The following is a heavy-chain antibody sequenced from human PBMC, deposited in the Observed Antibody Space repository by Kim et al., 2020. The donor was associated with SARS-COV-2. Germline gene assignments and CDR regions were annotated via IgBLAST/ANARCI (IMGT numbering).Heavy chain of an antibody. D-gene: IGHD3-22*01. V-gene: IGHV3-15*01. Sequence: GGSLRLSCAASGFTFSNAWMSWVRQAPGKGLEWVGRIKSKTDGGTTDYAAPVKGRFTISRDDSKNTLYLQMNSLKTEDTAVYYCTTDPLWGRYYYDSSGYYFDYWGQGTLVTVSS. J-gene: IGHJ4*02. CDR1: GFTFSNAW. CDR3: TTDPLWGRYYYDSSGYYFDY. CDR2: IKSKTDGGTT.